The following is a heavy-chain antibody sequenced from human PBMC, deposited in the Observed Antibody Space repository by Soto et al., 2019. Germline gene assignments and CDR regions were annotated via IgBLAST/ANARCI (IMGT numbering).Heavy chain of an antibody. J-gene: IGHJ4*02. CDR3: ARTYSSSWSPFDY. V-gene: IGHV4-34*01. CDR2: INQSGST. Sequence: QVQLQQWGAGLLKPSETLSLTCAVYGGSFSGYYWSWIRQPPGKGLEWIGEINQSGSTNYNPSLKXRLXISVDTSKNQFSLKLSSVTAADTAVYYCARTYSSSWSPFDYWGQGTLVTVSS. CDR1: GGSFSGYY. D-gene: IGHD6-13*01.